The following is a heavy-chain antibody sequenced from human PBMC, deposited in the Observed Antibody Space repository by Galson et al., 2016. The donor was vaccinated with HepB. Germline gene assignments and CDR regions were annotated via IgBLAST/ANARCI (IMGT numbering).Heavy chain of an antibody. J-gene: IGHJ4*02. CDR3: AKDQGGLRFYDYLTYTPLDY. Sequence: SLRLSCAASGFTFSTYGMHWVRQAPGKGLEWVAVISHDGSNKYYTDTVKGRFTISRDNSKNTLFLQMNGLRAEDTAVYYCAKDQGGLRFYDYLTYTPLDYWGQGTLVTVSS. CDR2: ISHDGSNK. V-gene: IGHV3-30*18. CDR1: GFTFSTYG. D-gene: IGHD3-9*01.